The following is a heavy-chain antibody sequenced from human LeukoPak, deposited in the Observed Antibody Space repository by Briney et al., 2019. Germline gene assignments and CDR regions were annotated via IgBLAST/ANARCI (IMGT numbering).Heavy chain of an antibody. CDR2: IYYSGST. Sequence: SQTLSLTCTVSGGSISSGDYYWSWIRQPPGKGLEWIGYIYYSGSTYYNPSLKSRVTISVDTSKNQFSLKLSSVTAADTAVYYCARWIQLWFKILGRAFDICGQGTMVTVSS. CDR3: ARWIQLWFKILGRAFDI. V-gene: IGHV4-30-4*01. J-gene: IGHJ3*02. CDR1: GGSISSGDYY. D-gene: IGHD5-18*01.